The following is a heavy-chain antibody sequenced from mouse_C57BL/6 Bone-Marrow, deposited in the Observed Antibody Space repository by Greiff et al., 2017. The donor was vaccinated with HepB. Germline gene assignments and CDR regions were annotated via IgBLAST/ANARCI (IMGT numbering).Heavy chain of an antibody. CDR1: GFNIKDDY. CDR2: IDPENGDT. Sequence: VQLQQSGAELVRPGASVKLSCTASGFNIKDDYMHWVKQRPEQGLEWIGWIDPENGDTEYASKFQGKATITADTSSNTAYLQLSSLTPEDTAVYYCTDSNPSAMDYWGQGTSVTVSS. J-gene: IGHJ4*01. V-gene: IGHV14-4*01. D-gene: IGHD2-5*01. CDR3: TDSNPSAMDY.